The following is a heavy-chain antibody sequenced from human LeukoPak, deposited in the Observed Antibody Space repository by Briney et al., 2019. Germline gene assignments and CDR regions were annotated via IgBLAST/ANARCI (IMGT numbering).Heavy chain of an antibody. J-gene: IGHJ5*02. D-gene: IGHD2-15*01. Sequence: GASVKVSCKASGYTFTGYYMHWVRQAPGQGLEWMGWINPNSGGTNYAQKFQGRVTMTRDTSISTAYMELSRLRSDDTAVYYCARVEVVTTNVKYNWFDPWGQGTLVTVSS. CDR1: GYTFTGYY. CDR3: ARVEVVTTNVKYNWFDP. V-gene: IGHV1-2*02. CDR2: INPNSGGT.